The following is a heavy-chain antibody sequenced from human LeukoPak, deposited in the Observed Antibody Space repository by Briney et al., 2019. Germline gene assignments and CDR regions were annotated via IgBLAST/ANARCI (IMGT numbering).Heavy chain of an antibody. CDR2: ISWNSGTI. J-gene: IGHJ3*02. CDR1: GFTFDDYA. D-gene: IGHD6-13*01. Sequence: GGSLRLSCAASGFTFDDYAMHWVRQAPGKGLEWVSSISWNSGTIDYADSVKGRFTISRDNAKNSLYLQMNSLRGEDTALYYCAKDKTYSSTWQDIWGQGTMVTVSS. V-gene: IGHV3-9*01. CDR3: AKDKTYSSTWQDI.